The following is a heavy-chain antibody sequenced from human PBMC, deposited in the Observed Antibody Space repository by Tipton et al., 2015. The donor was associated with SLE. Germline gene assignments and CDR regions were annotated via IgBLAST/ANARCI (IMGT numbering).Heavy chain of an antibody. CDR3: ARGRRIVGATDYFDY. D-gene: IGHD1-26*01. J-gene: IGHJ4*02. CDR1: GFTFSSYW. Sequence: GSLRLSCAASGFTFSSYWMHWVRQAPGKGLVWVSRINSDGSSTSYADSVKGRFTISRDNSKNTLYLQMNSLRAEDTAAYYCARGRRIVGATDYFDYWGQGTLVTVSS. CDR2: INSDGSST. V-gene: IGHV3-74*01.